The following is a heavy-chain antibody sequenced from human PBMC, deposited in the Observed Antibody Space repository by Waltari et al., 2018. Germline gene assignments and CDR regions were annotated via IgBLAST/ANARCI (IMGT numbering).Heavy chain of an antibody. CDR3: ATESLGAGHRYFEV. CDR2: IARDEKNT. CDR1: GFSFSSYV. D-gene: IGHD7-27*01. V-gene: IGHV3-30*04. Sequence: QVQLVESGGGVVQPGRSLRLSCVASGFSFSSYVIQWFRQAPGKGLEWVAGIARDEKNTYYADSGKGRVTMSRDNARNTLSLEMNNVRDEDTAIYYCATESLGAGHRYFEVWGRGTLVTVSS. J-gene: IGHJ2*01.